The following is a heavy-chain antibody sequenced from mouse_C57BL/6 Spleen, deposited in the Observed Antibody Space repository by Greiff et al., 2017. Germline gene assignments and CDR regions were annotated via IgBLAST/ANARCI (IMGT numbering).Heavy chain of an antibody. CDR3: ASSRGSGSSYPYFDV. V-gene: IGHV1-22*01. CDR2: INPNNGGT. J-gene: IGHJ1*03. D-gene: IGHD1-1*01. CDR1: GYTFTDYN. Sequence: EVKLQESGPELVKPGASVKMSCKASGYTFTDYNMHWVKQSHGKSLEWIGYINPNNGGTSYNQKFKGKATLTVNKSSSTAYMELRSLTSEDSAVYYCASSRGSGSSYPYFDVWGTGTTVTVSS.